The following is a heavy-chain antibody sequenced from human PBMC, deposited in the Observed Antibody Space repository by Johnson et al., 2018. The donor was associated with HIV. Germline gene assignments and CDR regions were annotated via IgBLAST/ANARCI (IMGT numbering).Heavy chain of an antibody. V-gene: IGHV3-23*04. J-gene: IGHJ3*01. CDR2: VSAGGDNT. CDR1: GFTFSNYG. D-gene: IGHD3-10*01. CDR3: ARSMRGAFDV. Sequence: VQLVESGGGVVKPGGSLRLSCAASGFTFSNYGMHWVRQAPGKGLAWVSAVSAGGDNTYYADSVEGRFTISRDNSKNTLYLQMNSLRAEDTAVYYCARSMRGAFDVWGQGTMVTVSS.